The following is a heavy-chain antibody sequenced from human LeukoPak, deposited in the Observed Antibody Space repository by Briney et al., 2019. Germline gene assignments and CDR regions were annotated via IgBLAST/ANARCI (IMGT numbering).Heavy chain of an antibody. Sequence: PGGSLRLSCAASGFTFSSYSINWVRQAPGKGLEWVSYISSSSSTIYYADSVKGRFTISRDNAKNSLYLQMNSLRVEDTAVYYCARRSLELDYWGQGTLVTVSS. CDR3: ARRSLELDY. J-gene: IGHJ4*02. V-gene: IGHV3-48*04. CDR2: ISSSSSTI. CDR1: GFTFSSYS. D-gene: IGHD1-1*01.